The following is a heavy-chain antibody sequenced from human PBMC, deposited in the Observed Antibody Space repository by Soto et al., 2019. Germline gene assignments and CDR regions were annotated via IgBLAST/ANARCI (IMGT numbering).Heavy chain of an antibody. Sequence: QLQLQESGPGLVKPSETLSLTCTVSGGSISSSSYYWGWIRQPPGKGLEWIGSIYYSGSTYYNPSLKSRVTISVDTSKNQFSLKLSSVTAVDTAVYYCATRSIAVAGIFGYWGQGTLVTVSS. CDR3: ATRSIAVAGIFGY. CDR1: GGSISSSSYY. D-gene: IGHD6-19*01. J-gene: IGHJ4*02. V-gene: IGHV4-39*01. CDR2: IYYSGST.